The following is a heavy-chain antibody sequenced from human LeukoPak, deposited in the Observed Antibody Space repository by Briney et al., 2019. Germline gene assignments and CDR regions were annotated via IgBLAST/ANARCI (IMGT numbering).Heavy chain of an antibody. CDR3: AKEPAYSSGYSRYFDY. D-gene: IGHD3-22*01. V-gene: IGHV3-30*18. CDR2: ISYDGTNK. Sequence: GGSLRLSCAASGFTFSSYGMHWVRQAPGKGLDWVAVISYDGTNKYYADSVRGRFTISRDNSKNTLYLQMNSLRAEDTAVYYCAKEPAYSSGYSRYFDYWGQGTLVTVSS. CDR1: GFTFSSYG. J-gene: IGHJ4*02.